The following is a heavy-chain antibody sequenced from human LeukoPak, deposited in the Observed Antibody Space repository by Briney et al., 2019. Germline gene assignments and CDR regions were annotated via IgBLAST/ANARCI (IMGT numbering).Heavy chain of an antibody. V-gene: IGHV1-18*01. Sequence: ASVKVSCKASGYTFTSYGISWVRQAPGQGLEWMGWISAYNGNTNYAQKLQGRVTMTTDTSTSTAYMELRSLRSDDTAVYYCARVGYGDYFLSPNDYWGQGTLVTVSS. J-gene: IGHJ4*02. CDR1: GYTFTSYG. CDR2: ISAYNGNT. CDR3: ARVGYGDYFLSPNDY. D-gene: IGHD4-17*01.